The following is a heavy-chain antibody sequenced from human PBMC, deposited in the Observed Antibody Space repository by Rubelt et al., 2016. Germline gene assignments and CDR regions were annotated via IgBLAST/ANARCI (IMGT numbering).Heavy chain of an antibody. CDR1: GFPFSTYA. CDR3: TSVIYYSNYV. Sequence: GESLRLSCAASGFPFSTYAMSWVRQAPGKGLEWVSGISGSGGDTFYADSVKGRFTISRDNAKNTLYLQMNSLRAEDTAVYYCTSVIYYSNYVWGQGTTVTVSS. J-gene: IGHJ6*02. V-gene: IGHV3-23*01. D-gene: IGHD5/OR15-5a*01. CDR2: ISGSGGDT.